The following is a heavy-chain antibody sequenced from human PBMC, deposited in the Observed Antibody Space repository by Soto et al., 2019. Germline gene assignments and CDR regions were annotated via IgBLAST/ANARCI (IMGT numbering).Heavy chain of an antibody. J-gene: IGHJ4*02. CDR2: ISAYNGNT. CDR1: GYTFTSYG. V-gene: IGHV1-18*01. CDR3: ARASYRYNIVVVPALFDY. D-gene: IGHD2-2*01. Sequence: QVPLVQSGAEVKKPGASVKVSCKASGYTFTSYGISWVRQAPGQGLEWMGWISAYNGNTNYAQKLQGRVTITTDTSTSTGYMELRSLRSDGTAVYYFARASYRYNIVVVPALFDYWGQGTLVTVSS.